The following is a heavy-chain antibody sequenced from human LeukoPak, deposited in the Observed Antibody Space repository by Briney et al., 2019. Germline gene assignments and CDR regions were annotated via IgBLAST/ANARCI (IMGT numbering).Heavy chain of an antibody. CDR2: INHSGST. J-gene: IGHJ3*02. CDR3: ARDYRRAAFDI. Sequence: SETLSLTCAVYGGSFSGYYWSWIRQPPGKGLEWIGEINHSGSTNYNPSLKSRVTISVDTSKNQFSLKLSSVTAADTAVYYCARDYRRAAFDIWGQGTMVTVSS. CDR1: GGSFSGYY. D-gene: IGHD3-10*01. V-gene: IGHV4-34*01.